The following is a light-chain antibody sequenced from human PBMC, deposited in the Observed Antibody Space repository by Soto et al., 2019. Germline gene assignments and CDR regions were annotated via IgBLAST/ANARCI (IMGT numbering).Light chain of an antibody. CDR3: QVWDNDSDHYV. V-gene: IGLV3-21*02. CDR1: NIGGKS. Sequence: VLTQSPSVSAAPGQTARITCGGDNIGGKSLHWYQQKPGQAPVLVVYDDADRPSGIPERFSGSNSGNTATLTISRVEAGDEADYYCQVWDNDSDHYVFGTGTKVTVL. J-gene: IGLJ1*01. CDR2: DDA.